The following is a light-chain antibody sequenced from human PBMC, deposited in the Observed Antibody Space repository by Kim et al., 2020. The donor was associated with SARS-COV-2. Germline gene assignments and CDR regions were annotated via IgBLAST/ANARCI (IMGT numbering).Light chain of an antibody. CDR3: SSYTTSSTFV. J-gene: IGLJ1*01. Sequence: QSALTQPPSVSGSPGQSVTISCTGTSSDIGSYNRVSWYQQPPGTAPKLMIYEVSNRPSGVPDRFSESKSGNTASLTISGLQAKDEADYYCSSYTTSSTFVFGTGTKVTVL. CDR2: EVS. CDR1: SSDIGSYNR. V-gene: IGLV2-18*02.